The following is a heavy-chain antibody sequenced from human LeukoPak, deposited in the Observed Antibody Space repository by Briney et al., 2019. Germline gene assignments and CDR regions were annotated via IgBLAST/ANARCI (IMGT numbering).Heavy chain of an antibody. CDR3: ARAGGKQLWSFDY. D-gene: IGHD5-18*01. J-gene: IGHJ4*02. V-gene: IGHV3-21*01. Sequence: GGSLRLSCAASGFTFSSYSMNWVRQAPGKGLEWVSSISSSSSYIYYADSVKGRFTISRDNAKNSLYLQMSSLRAEDTAVYYCARAGGKQLWSFDYWGQGTLVTVSS. CDR2: ISSSSSYI. CDR1: GFTFSSYS.